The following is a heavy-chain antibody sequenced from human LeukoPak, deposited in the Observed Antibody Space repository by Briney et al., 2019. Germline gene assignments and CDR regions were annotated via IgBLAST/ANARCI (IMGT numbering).Heavy chain of an antibody. V-gene: IGHV1-8*02. Sequence: ASVKVSCKASGYSFTGNYMHWVRQAPGQGLEWMGWLNPGRGKAGYAPEFQGRVTFTRDTSINTAYMELSSLTSEDTAVYYCARGTPSGWHGAVYWGQGTLVTVSS. D-gene: IGHD6-19*01. CDR1: GYSFTGNY. J-gene: IGHJ4*02. CDR3: ARGTPSGWHGAVY. CDR2: LNPGRGKA.